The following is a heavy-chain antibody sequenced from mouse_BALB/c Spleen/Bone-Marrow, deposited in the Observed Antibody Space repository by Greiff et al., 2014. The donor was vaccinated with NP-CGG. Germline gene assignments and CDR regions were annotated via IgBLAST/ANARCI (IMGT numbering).Heavy chain of an antibody. J-gene: IGHJ3*01. Sequence: LVESGAELVKPGASVKLSCTASGFNIKDTYMHWVKQRPEQGLEWIGRIDPANGNTKYDPKFQGKATITTDTSPNTAYLQLRSLTSEDSAVYYCARYDYRYSWFAYWGQGTLVTVSA. D-gene: IGHD2-14*01. CDR1: GFNIKDTY. V-gene: IGHV14-3*02. CDR3: ARYDYRYSWFAY. CDR2: IDPANGNT.